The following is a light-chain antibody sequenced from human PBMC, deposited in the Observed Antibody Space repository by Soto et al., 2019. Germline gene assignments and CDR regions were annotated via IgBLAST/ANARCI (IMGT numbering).Light chain of an antibody. V-gene: IGLV1-40*01. Sequence: QSVLTQPPSVSGSPGQRVTISCTGTNSDIGAGTDVPWYQHQPGTAPKRVIYANNNRPSGVPDRFSASKSGTSASLAITGLQADDEADDYCQSYGSSLRGVFGTGTKLTGL. CDR3: QSYGSSLRGV. J-gene: IGLJ1*01. CDR2: ANN. CDR1: NSDIGAGTD.